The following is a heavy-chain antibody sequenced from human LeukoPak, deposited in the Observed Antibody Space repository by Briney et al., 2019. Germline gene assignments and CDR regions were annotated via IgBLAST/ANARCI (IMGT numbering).Heavy chain of an antibody. Sequence: SETLSLTCTVSGGSISSGDYYWSWIRQPPGKGLEWIGYIYYSGSTYYNPSLKSRVTISVDTSKNQFSLKLSSVTAADTAVYYCARVDCSSTSCPRWFDPWGQGTLVTVSS. V-gene: IGHV4-30-4*01. J-gene: IGHJ5*02. CDR2: IYYSGST. CDR3: ARVDCSSTSCPRWFDP. CDR1: GGSISSGDYY. D-gene: IGHD2-2*01.